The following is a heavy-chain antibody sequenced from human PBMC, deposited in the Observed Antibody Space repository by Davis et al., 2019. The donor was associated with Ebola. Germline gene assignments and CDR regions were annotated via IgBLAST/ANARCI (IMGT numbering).Heavy chain of an antibody. CDR3: AKDFDYGYYYYMDA. CDR1: GFTFSRFG. CDR2: ISYDGGYE. D-gene: IGHD3-16*01. V-gene: IGHV3-30*18. Sequence: PGGSLRLSCVASGFTFSRFGVHWVRQPPGKGLEWLAVISYDGGYEEYADSVKGRFTISRDNSKTTLYLQMNSLRAEDTAVYYCAKDFDYGYYYYMDAWGKGTTVTVSS. J-gene: IGHJ6*03.